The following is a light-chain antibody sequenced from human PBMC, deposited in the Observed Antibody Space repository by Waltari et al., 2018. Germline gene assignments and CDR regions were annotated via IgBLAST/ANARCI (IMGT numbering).Light chain of an antibody. Sequence: QSVLTQPPSVSAAPGQKVPISCSGSTSNIGNNYVAWYQQFPGEAPKVLIYGNDKRTTGIHDRFSASKSGTSATLDITGLQTGDEAGYYCGTWDNTLSAVFGGGTKVTVL. V-gene: IGLV1-51*02. CDR1: TSNIGNNY. CDR3: GTWDNTLSAV. CDR2: GND. J-gene: IGLJ2*01.